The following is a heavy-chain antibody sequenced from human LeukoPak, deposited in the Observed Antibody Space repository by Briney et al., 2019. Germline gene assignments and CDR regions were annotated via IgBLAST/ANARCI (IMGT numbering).Heavy chain of an antibody. CDR1: GGSISSYY. Sequence: SETLSLTCTVSGGSISSYYWSWIRQPPGKGLEWIGYIYYSGSTNYNPSLKSRVTISVDTSKNQFSLKLSSVAAADTAVYYCARGSWSYYYMDVWGKGTTVTISS. D-gene: IGHD6-13*01. V-gene: IGHV4-59*01. J-gene: IGHJ6*03. CDR2: IYYSGST. CDR3: ARGSWSYYYMDV.